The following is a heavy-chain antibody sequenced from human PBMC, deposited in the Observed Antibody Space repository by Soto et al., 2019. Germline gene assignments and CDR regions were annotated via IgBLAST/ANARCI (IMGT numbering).Heavy chain of an antibody. Sequence: QVQLVQSGAEVKKPGASVKVSCKAPGYTLNTYGITWVRQAPGQGLEWMGWISANNDHTNYPQKLPGRVTMTTDTSTSTAYIELRSLTSDDTAVYYCARGTYFDYWGQGTLVTVSS. J-gene: IGHJ4*02. CDR1: GYTLNTYG. CDR2: ISANNDHT. V-gene: IGHV1-18*01. CDR3: ARGTYFDY.